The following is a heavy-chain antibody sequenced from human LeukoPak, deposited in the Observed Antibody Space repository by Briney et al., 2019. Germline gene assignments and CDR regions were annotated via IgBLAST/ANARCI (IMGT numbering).Heavy chain of an antibody. CDR2: IYSGGTT. D-gene: IGHD5-24*01. V-gene: IGHV3-53*01. Sequence: TGGSLRLSCAASGFTVSSNYMNWVRQAPGKGLEWVSVIYSGGTTACADSVKGRFTISRDNSKNTLFLQMNSLRAEDTALYYCARGVRRDDYNYCFDYWGQGTLVTVSS. CDR1: GFTVSSNY. CDR3: ARGVRRDDYNYCFDY. J-gene: IGHJ4*02.